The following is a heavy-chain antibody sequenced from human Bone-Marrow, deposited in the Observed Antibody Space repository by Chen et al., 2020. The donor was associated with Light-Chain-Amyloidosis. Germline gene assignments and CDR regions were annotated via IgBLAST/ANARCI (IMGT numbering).Heavy chain of an antibody. V-gene: IGHV3-73*01. J-gene: IGHJ4*02. CDR3: VASHVIVGALES. CDR2: IRTKNSGYTT. Sequence: EVQLVESGGGLVQPGGSLRPACVASGFTFSDSGINWVRQASGKGLEWLGRIRTKNSGYTTSYAAPVEGRFTVSRDDSKTTAYLQMDSLKIEDTALYYCVASHVIVGALESWGQGTLVIVTP. CDR1: GFTFSDSG. D-gene: IGHD2-21*01.